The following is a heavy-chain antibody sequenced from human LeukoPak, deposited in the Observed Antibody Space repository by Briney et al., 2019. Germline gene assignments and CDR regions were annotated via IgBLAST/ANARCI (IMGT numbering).Heavy chain of an antibody. D-gene: IGHD3-3*01. J-gene: IGHJ3*02. CDR3: ARVLARGFLEWLPLGAFDI. V-gene: IGHV4-38-2*01. CDR2: IYHSGST. CDR1: GYSISSGYY. Sequence: SETLSLTCAVSGYSISSGYYWGWIRQPPGKGLEWIGSIYHSGSTYYNPSLKSRVTISVDTSKNQFSLKLSSVTAADTAVYYCARVLARGFLEWLPLGAFDIWGQGTMVTVSS.